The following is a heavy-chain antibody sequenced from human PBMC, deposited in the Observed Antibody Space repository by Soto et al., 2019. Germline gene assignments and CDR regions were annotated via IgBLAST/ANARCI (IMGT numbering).Heavy chain of an antibody. J-gene: IGHJ4*02. V-gene: IGHV3-23*01. Sequence: EVQLLESGGDLVQPGGSLRLSCAASGFTLSSNPMSWVRQAPGKGLEWVSVINSGSGDSTYYAESVKGRFTISRDDSKNTLYLQMNSLRAEDTAVYYCAPRSGAAAGTLVYWGQGTLVSVSS. D-gene: IGHD6-13*01. CDR3: APRSGAAAGTLVY. CDR1: GFTLSSNP. CDR2: NSGSGDST.